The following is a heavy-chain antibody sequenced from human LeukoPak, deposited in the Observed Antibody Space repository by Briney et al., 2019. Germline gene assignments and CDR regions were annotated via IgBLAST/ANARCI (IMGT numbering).Heavy chain of an antibody. CDR3: ARDKGSYHNWFDP. CDR1: GGSMSSYY. V-gene: IGHV4-59*01. D-gene: IGHD1-26*01. CDR2: IHYSGST. Sequence: SETLSLTCTVSGGSMSSYYWSWIRQPPGKGLEWIGYIHYSGSTNFNPSLKSRVTILVDTSKNQFSLKLSSVTAADTAVYYCARDKGSYHNWFDPWGQGTLVIVSS. J-gene: IGHJ5*02.